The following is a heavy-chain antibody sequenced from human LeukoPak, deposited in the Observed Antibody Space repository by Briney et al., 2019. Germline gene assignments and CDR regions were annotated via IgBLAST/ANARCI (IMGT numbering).Heavy chain of an antibody. D-gene: IGHD2-15*01. CDR2: IIPIFGTA. CDR1: GGTFSSYA. Sequence: ASVKVSCKASGGTFSSYAISWVRQAPGQGLEWMGGIIPIFGTANYAQKFQGRVTITADESTSTAYMELSSLRSEDTAVYYCAVPDIVVVVAADYYYGMGVWGQGTTVTVSS. CDR3: AVPDIVVVVAADYYYGMGV. V-gene: IGHV1-69*13. J-gene: IGHJ6*02.